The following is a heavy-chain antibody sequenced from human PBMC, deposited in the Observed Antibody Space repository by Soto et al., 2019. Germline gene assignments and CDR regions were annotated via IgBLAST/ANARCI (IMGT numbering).Heavy chain of an antibody. Sequence: QVQVVESGGGVVQPGRSLRLSCAGSGFTFSSYAMHWVRQAPGKGLEWVAVIFHDGSDEYYADSVKGRLTVSRDNSKNALNLHLNSLKPEDTAVYYCVTAYTYGPDAFDIWGQGTMVTVTT. V-gene: IGHV3-30-3*01. D-gene: IGHD5-18*01. CDR2: IFHDGSDE. CDR1: GFTFSSYA. CDR3: VTAYTYGPDAFDI. J-gene: IGHJ3*02.